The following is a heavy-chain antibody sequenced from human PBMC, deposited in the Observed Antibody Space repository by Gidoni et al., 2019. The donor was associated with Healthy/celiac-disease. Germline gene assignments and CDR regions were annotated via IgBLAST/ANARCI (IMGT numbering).Heavy chain of an antibody. Sequence: EVQLVESGGGLVQPGGSLNLSCAASGFTFSGSALHWVRQASGNGRGWVGRIRSKANSYATAYAASVKGRFTISRDDSKNTAYLQMNSLKTEDTAVYYCTRYYYDSSGYYRSDYFDYWGQGTLVTVSS. CDR1: GFTFSGSA. J-gene: IGHJ4*02. V-gene: IGHV3-73*01. CDR2: IRSKANSYAT. D-gene: IGHD3-22*01. CDR3: TRYYYDSSGYYRSDYFDY.